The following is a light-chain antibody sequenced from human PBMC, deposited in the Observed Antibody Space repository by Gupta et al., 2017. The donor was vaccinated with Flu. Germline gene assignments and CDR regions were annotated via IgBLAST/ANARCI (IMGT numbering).Light chain of an antibody. CDR2: DVN. CDR3: SSYTISGTLVL. V-gene: IGLV2-14*01. CDR1: STDVGGYNH. J-gene: IGLJ2*01. Sequence: QSALTQPASVSGSPGQSITISCSGTSTDVGGYNHVSWYQHHPGKAPKLLIYDVNKRPSGTANRFSGSKSGNTASLTISGIQAEEEADYYCSSYTISGTLVLFGGGTKLTVL.